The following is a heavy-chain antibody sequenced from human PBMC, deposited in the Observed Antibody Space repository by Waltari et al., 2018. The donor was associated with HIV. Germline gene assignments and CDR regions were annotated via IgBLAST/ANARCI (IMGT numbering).Heavy chain of an antibody. Sequence: QVQLVQSGAEVKKPGSSVKVSCKASGGTFSSYAISWVRQAPGQGLEWMGGIIPIFGTANYAQKFQGRVTITADESTSTAYMELSSLRSEDTAVYYCARVIGGSTYSNYEGYYYYGMDVWGQGTTVTVSS. CDR2: IIPIFGTA. D-gene: IGHD4-4*01. CDR1: GGTFSSYA. CDR3: ARVIGGSTYSNYEGYYYYGMDV. J-gene: IGHJ6*02. V-gene: IGHV1-69*01.